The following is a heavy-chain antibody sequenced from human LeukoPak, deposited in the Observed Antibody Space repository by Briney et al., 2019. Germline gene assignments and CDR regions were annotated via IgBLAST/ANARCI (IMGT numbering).Heavy chain of an antibody. CDR2: ITGSRTSA. V-gene: IGHV3-23*01. D-gene: IGHD2-15*01. Sequence: PGGSLRLSCAAAGFTFNNYALHWVRQAPGKRLEWVSMITGSRTSAYYADSVNGRFTISRDNSKKTLYLQMSSLSADDTAVYYCAKDGGPLPGVNWGQGTLVAVSS. J-gene: IGHJ4*02. CDR3: AKDGGPLPGVN. CDR1: GFTFNNYA.